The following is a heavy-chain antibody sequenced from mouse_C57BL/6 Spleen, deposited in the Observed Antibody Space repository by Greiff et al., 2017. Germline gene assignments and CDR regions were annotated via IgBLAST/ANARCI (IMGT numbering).Heavy chain of an antibody. V-gene: IGHV14-4*01. CDR2: IVRENGDT. J-gene: IGHJ1*03. CDR1: GFTIKDDY. CDR3: TTGDYRYFDV. Sequence: VQLQQSGAELVRPGASVKFSCTASGFTIKDDYMHWVQQTPEQGLEWIGWIVRENGDTDYASKFQGQVTITADTSSNTAYLQISSLTSEDTGVYCCTTGDYRYFDVWGTGTTVTVSS.